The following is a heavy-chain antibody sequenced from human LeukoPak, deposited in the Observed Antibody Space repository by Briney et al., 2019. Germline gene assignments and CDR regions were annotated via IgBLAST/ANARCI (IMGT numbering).Heavy chain of an antibody. CDR1: GGSISSSSYY. Sequence: SETLSLTCTDSGGSISSSSYYWGWIRQPPGKGLEWIGSIYYSGSTYYNPSLKSRVTISIDTSKNQFSLKLSSVTAADTAVYYCARDLGHSSSWYLGYFQHWGQGTLVTVSS. D-gene: IGHD6-13*01. V-gene: IGHV4-39*07. J-gene: IGHJ1*01. CDR2: IYYSGST. CDR3: ARDLGHSSSWYLGYFQH.